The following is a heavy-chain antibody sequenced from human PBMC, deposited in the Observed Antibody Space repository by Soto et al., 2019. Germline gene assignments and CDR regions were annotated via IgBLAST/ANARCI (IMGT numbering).Heavy chain of an antibody. CDR2: INHGGSA. J-gene: IGHJ1*01. V-gene: IGHV4-34*01. D-gene: IGHD6-13*01. CDR1: GGSFSGYY. Sequence: VQLQQWGAGLLKTSETLSLTCAVYGGSFSGYYWSWIRQTPGKRLEWVGDINHGGSANYNPSLKSRVTFSLDLSKHQFSLKLNSVIAADTAVYYCARYSSTWSKYLQHWGRGSLVIVSS. CDR3: ARYSSTWSKYLQH.